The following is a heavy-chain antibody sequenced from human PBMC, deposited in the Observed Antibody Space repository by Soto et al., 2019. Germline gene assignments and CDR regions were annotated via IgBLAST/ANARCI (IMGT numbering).Heavy chain of an antibody. CDR1: GGNIRNGGYC. D-gene: IGHD5-12*01. CDR2: IYYSGST. Sequence: SQTHRLTYTVSGGNIRNGGYCWSWIRKHPGKGLEWIGYIYYSGSTYYNPSLKSRVTISVDTSKNQFSLKLSSVTAADTAVYYCARHTSYDSGYYYGMAVWGQGPTVTVS. V-gene: IGHV4-31*03. CDR3: ARHTSYDSGYYYGMAV. J-gene: IGHJ6*02.